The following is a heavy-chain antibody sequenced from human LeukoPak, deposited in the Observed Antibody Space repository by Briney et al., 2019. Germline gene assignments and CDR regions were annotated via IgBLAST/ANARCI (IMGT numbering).Heavy chain of an antibody. D-gene: IGHD2-21*02. CDR2: IKQDGSEK. V-gene: IGHV3-7*01. J-gene: IGHJ4*02. CDR3: ARGSLGAYCGGDCYPDYFDY. CDR1: GFTFSSYW. Sequence: GGSLRLSCAASGFTFSSYWMSWVRQAPGKGLEWVANIKQDGSEKYYVDSVKGRFTISRDNAKNSLYLQMNSLRAEDTAVYYCARGSLGAYCGGDCYPDYFDYWGQGTLVTVSS.